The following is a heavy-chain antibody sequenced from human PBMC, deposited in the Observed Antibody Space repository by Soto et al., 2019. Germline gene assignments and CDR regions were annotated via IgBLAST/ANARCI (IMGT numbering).Heavy chain of an antibody. CDR2: IYSTGTT. CDR1: GFTVGNNY. J-gene: IGHJ4*02. CDR3: AKDVRGSGSHYDSFGY. Sequence: EVQLVESGGGLIQPGGSLKLSCAASGFTVGNNYMSWVRQAPGKGLEWVSLIYSTGTTKYADSVKGRFTVSRDNAKNTLYLQMNSLRAEDTAVYYCAKDVRGSGSHYDSFGYWGQGTLVPVSS. D-gene: IGHD3-10*01. V-gene: IGHV3-53*01.